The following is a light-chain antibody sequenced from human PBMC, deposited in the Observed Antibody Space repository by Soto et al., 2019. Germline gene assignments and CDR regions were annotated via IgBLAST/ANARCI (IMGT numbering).Light chain of an antibody. V-gene: IGKV3-20*01. Sequence: ESVLTPSPGPVSFSPGERATLSCRASQSVGSRGLAWYQQKPGQAPRVLIYGGSNRATGIPDRFSGSGSGTDFTLTLSSLEPEDFEVYYCHQYYISRTCGQGTKVEMK. CDR1: QSVGSRG. CDR3: HQYYISRT. J-gene: IGKJ1*01. CDR2: GGS.